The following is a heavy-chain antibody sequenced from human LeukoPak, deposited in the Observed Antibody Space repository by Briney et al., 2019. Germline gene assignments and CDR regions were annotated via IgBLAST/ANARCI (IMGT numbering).Heavy chain of an antibody. CDR3: AKDLGSMQLFYDY. CDR2: ISDSGVST. CDR1: GFTFSSNG. Sequence: GGSLRLSCAASGFTFSSNGMNWVRQAPGKGLEWVSGISDSGVSTYYADSVKGRFTISRDNSKNTLYLQMNSLRVEDTAVYYCAKDLGSMQLFYDYWGQGTLATVSS. V-gene: IGHV3-23*01. D-gene: IGHD3-10*01. J-gene: IGHJ4*02.